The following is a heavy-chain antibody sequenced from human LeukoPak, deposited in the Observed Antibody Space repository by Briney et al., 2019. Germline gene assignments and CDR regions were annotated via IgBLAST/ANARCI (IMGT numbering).Heavy chain of an antibody. D-gene: IGHD6-19*01. Sequence: GGSLRLSCAASGFTFSSYEMNWVRQAPGKGLEWVSGISWNSGSIGYADSVKGRFTISRDNAKNSLYLQMNSLRAEDTAVYYCARESVDSSGWYQWYNWFDPWGQGTLVTVSS. J-gene: IGHJ5*02. CDR2: ISWNSGSI. V-gene: IGHV3-9*01. CDR1: GFTFSSYE. CDR3: ARESVDSSGWYQWYNWFDP.